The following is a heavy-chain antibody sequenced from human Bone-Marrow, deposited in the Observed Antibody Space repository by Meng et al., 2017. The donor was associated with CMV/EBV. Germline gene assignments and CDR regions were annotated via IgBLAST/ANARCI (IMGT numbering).Heavy chain of an antibody. CDR2: IRYDGSNK. J-gene: IGHJ4*02. Sequence: GGSLRLSCAATGFTFSSYGIHWVRQAPGKGLEWVTFIRYDGSNKYYADSVKGRFTISRDNSKNTLYLQMNSLRAEDTAVYYCARDYPSSTTETTWPAHWGQGTLVTVSS. CDR1: GFTFSSYG. CDR3: ARDYPSSTTETTWPAH. D-gene: IGHD4-17*01. V-gene: IGHV3-30*02.